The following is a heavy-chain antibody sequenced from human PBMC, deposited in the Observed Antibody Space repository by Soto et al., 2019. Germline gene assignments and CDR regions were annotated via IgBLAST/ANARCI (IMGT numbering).Heavy chain of an antibody. CDR3: ASFAGITIFGVVINDHYYYGMDV. D-gene: IGHD3-3*01. CDR2: IYYSGST. J-gene: IGHJ6*02. CDR1: GGSISSGDYY. V-gene: IGHV4-30-4*01. Sequence: PSETLSVTCXVSGGSISSGDYYWSWIRQPPGKGLEWIGYIYYSGSTYYNPSLKSRVTISVDASKNQFSLKLSSVTAADTAVYYCASFAGITIFGVVINDHYYYGMDVCGPGTTVTVSS.